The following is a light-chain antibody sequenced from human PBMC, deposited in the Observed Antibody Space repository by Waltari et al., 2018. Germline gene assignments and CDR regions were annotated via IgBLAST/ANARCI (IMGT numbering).Light chain of an antibody. CDR1: YSNVGANV. V-gene: IGLV1-44*01. CDR3: ASWDDSLNGRWV. J-gene: IGLJ2*01. Sequence: QSVLTQPPSASGTPGQRVTISCSGSYSNVGANVVNWYQHLPGTAPKLLINRNDRLPSGVPDRFSASKSGTSASRAISGLQPEDEADYYCASWDDSLNGRWVFGGGTKLTVL. CDR2: RND.